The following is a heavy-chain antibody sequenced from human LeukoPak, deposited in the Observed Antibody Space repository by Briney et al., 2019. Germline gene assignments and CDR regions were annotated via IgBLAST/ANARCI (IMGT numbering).Heavy chain of an antibody. Sequence: GGSLRLSCGASGFTFXNXWMSWVRQAPGKGXXXXXRIKSKTDGGXXXXAXXXXXRFTISRDDSXTTLFLQMNSLKTEDTAVYYCTTYPMVYAINYWGQGTLVTVSS. CDR2: IKSKTDGGXX. J-gene: IGHJ4*02. CDR3: TTYPMVYAINY. V-gene: IGHV3-15*01. CDR1: GFTFXNXW. D-gene: IGHD2-8*01.